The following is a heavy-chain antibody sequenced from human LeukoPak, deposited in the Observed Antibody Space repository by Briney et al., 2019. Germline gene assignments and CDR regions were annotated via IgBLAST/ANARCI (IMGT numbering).Heavy chain of an antibody. J-gene: IGHJ3*01. V-gene: IGHV1-3*02. CDR1: GYTFTSYA. CDR3: ARVLVVSSDAFDV. CDR2: SNAGNGNT. Sequence: GASVTVSCKASGYTFTSYAMHWVRQAPGQRLEWMGWSNAGNGNTKYSQEFQGRVTMTTDTSTSTAYMELRSLSSDDTAVYYCARVLVVSSDAFDVWGQGTMVTVSS. D-gene: IGHD3-22*01.